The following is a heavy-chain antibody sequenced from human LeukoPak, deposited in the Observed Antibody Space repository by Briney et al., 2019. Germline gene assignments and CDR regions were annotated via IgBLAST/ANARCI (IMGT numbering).Heavy chain of an antibody. CDR3: ARHVQGSTYYFDS. V-gene: IGHV4-59*08. Sequence: SETLSLTRAVSGGSINNYYRSWIRQTPGKGLEWIGYIYYSGSTNYNPSLKSRVTISVDTSKNQFSLKLSSVTAADTAVYYCARHVQGSTYYFDSWGQGTLVTVSS. CDR1: GGSINNYY. CDR2: IYYSGST. J-gene: IGHJ4*02.